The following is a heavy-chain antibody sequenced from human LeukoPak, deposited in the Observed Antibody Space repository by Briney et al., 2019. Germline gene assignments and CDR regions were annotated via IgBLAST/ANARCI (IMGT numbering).Heavy chain of an antibody. CDR3: AREYGSGSLDF. CDR2: ISSSTNYI. D-gene: IGHD3-10*01. J-gene: IGHJ4*02. V-gene: IGHV3-21*01. Sequence: GGSLRLSCAASGFTFSSYSMNWVRQAPGKGLEWVSSISSSTNYIFYADSVKGRFTISRDNAKNSLYLQMDGLRAEDTAVYYCAREYGSGSLDFWGQGTLVTVSS. CDR1: GFTFSSYS.